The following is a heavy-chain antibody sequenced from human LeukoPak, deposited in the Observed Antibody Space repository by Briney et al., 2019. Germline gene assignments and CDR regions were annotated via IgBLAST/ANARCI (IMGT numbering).Heavy chain of an antibody. J-gene: IGHJ4*02. D-gene: IGHD2-21*01. CDR1: GFTFSSYA. Sequence: PGRSLRLSCAASGFTFSSYAMHWVRQAPGKGLEWVAVIQNDASTENFADSVKGRFTISRDNSKNTVFLQMNSLRVGDTAVYYCARELSQIVWGGLDYGGQGTLVSVSS. CDR2: IQNDASTE. CDR3: ARELSQIVWGGLDY. V-gene: IGHV3-30-3*01.